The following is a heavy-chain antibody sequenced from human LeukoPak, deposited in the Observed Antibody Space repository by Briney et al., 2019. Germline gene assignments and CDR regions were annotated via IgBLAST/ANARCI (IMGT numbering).Heavy chain of an antibody. CDR1: GFTFKGYA. Sequence: GASLRLSCVASGFTFKGYALHWVRQAPGQGLEWVAVVSSDGQNNFYSDSVRGRFSISRDNSRDTLYLQMDGLRSADTGLYFCARSTYYYGSGTFYSVGPFDSWGQGTLVTVSS. CDR3: ARSTYYYGSGTFYSVGPFDS. V-gene: IGHV3-30*01. D-gene: IGHD3-10*01. CDR2: VSSDGQNN. J-gene: IGHJ4*02.